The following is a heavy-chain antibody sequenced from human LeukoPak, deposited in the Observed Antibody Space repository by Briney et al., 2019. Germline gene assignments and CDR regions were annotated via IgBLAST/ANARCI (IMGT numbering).Heavy chain of an antibody. D-gene: IGHD4-17*01. Sequence: GESLKISCKGSGYSFTTYWIAWVRQMPGKGLEWMGIIYPGDSDIRYSPSFQGQVTISADKSIGTAYLQWSSLKASDTAMYYCARHPTVTTSFDIWGQGTMVTVSS. J-gene: IGHJ3*02. CDR3: ARHPTVTTSFDI. V-gene: IGHV5-51*01. CDR2: IYPGDSDI. CDR1: GYSFTTYW.